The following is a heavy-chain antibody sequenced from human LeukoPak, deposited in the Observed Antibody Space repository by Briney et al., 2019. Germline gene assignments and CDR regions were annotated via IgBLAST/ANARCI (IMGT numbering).Heavy chain of an antibody. Sequence: SETLSLTCAVYGGSFSGYYWSWIRQPPGKGLEWIGEINHSGSTNYNPSLKSRVTISVDTSKNQFSLKLSSVTAADTAVYYCARAPGRYGYYIGYWGQGTLVTVSS. D-gene: IGHD5-18*01. CDR1: GGSFSGYY. CDR2: INHSGST. CDR3: ARAPGRYGYYIGY. J-gene: IGHJ4*02. V-gene: IGHV4-34*01.